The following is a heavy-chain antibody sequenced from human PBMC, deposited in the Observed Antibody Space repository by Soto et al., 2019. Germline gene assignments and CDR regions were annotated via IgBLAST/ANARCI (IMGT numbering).Heavy chain of an antibody. D-gene: IGHD1-1*01. CDR1: GFTFSDYY. Sequence: QVQLVESGGGLVKPGGSLRLSCEGSGFTFSDYYISWIRQAPGKGLEWISYSSNSGTFSRYADSVKGRFSISRDNTKNWLYLKMNSLRAEDTAVYYCARSGDNYNRLDYWGQGTPVTVSS. J-gene: IGHJ4*02. V-gene: IGHV3-11*06. CDR3: ARSGDNYNRLDY. CDR2: SSNSGTFS.